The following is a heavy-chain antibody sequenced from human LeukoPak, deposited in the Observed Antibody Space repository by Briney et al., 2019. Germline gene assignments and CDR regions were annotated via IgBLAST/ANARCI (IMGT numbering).Heavy chain of an antibody. CDR1: GGSFSGCY. V-gene: IGHV4-34*01. CDR3: ARGLAMIGP. CDR2: INHSGST. J-gene: IGHJ5*02. D-gene: IGHD3-16*01. Sequence: SETLSLTCAVYGGSFSGCYWSWIRQPPGKGLEWIGEINHSGSTNYNPSLKSRVTISVDTSKNQFSLKLSSVTAADTAVYYCARGLAMIGPWGQGTLVTVSS.